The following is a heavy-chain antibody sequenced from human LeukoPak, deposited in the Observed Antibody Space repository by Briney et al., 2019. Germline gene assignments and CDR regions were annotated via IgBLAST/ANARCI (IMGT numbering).Heavy chain of an antibody. CDR3: ARAPGLIGSCLPLDY. CDR1: GGTFSSYA. D-gene: IGHD2-15*01. CDR2: IIPILGIA. Sequence: GASVKVSCKASGGTFSSYAISWVRQAPGQGLEWMGRIIPILGIANYAQKFQGRVTITADKSTSTAYMELSSLRSEDTAVYYCARAPGLIGSCLPLDYWGQGTLVTVSS. J-gene: IGHJ4*02. V-gene: IGHV1-69*04.